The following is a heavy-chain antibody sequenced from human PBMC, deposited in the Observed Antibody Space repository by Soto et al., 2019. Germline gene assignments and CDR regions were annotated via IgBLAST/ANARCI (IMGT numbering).Heavy chain of an antibody. D-gene: IGHD3-10*01. J-gene: IGHJ5*02. V-gene: IGHV3-11*01. Sequence: QVQLVESGGGLVKPGGSLRLSCAASGFNFTDYYMCWIRQTPGKGLEWVSYISPSTTNIYYADSVRGRFTISRDNAKKSLYLQMSRLRVDDTAVYYCARAMGIGGCGVAWGQGTLVTVSS. CDR3: ARAMGIGGCGVA. CDR1: GFNFTDYY. CDR2: ISPSTTNI.